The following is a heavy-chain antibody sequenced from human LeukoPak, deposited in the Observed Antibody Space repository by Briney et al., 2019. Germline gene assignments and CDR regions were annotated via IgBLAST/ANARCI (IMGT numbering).Heavy chain of an antibody. V-gene: IGHV1-18*01. D-gene: IGHD3-10*01. CDR3: ARATGLLWFGELLDPVDY. CDR2: ISAYNGNT. Sequence: ASVKVSCKASGYTFTRYGISWVRQAPGQGLEWMGWISAYNGNTNYAQKLQGRVTMTTDTSTSTAYMELRSLRPDGTAVYYCARATGLLWFGELLDPVDYWGQGTLVTVSS. J-gene: IGHJ4*02. CDR1: GYTFTRYG.